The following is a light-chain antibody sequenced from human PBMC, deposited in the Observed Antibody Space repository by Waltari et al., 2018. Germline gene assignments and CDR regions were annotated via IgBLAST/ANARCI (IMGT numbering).Light chain of an antibody. V-gene: IGLV2-14*03. CDR1: RSDVGGYNY. Sequence: QSALTQPASVSGSPGQSITISCTGTRSDVGGYNYVPWYPQHQGKAPKLLIYDVTDRPSGVSSRFSGSKSGNTASLTISGLQAEDEADYYCSSYTSSSSFSISSSVLFGGGTKVTVL. CDR3: SSYTSSSSFSISSSVL. CDR2: DVT. J-gene: IGLJ2*01.